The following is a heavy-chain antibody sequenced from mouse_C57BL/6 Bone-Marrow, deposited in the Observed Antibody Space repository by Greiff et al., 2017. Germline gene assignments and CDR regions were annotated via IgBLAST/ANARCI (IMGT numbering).Heavy chain of an antibody. V-gene: IGHV1-26*01. CDR2: INPNNGGT. Sequence: VQLKQSGPELVKPGASVKISCKASGYTFTDYYMNWVKQSHGKSLEWIGDINPNNGGTSYNQKFKGKATLTVDKSSSTAYMELRSLTSEDSAVYYCAIDLLLRYFDYWGQGTTLTVSS. CDR3: AIDLLLRYFDY. CDR1: GYTFTDYY. J-gene: IGHJ2*01. D-gene: IGHD1-1*01.